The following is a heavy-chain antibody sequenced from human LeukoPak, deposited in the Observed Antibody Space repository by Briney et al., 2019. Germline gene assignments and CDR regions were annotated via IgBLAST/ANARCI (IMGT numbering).Heavy chain of an antibody. J-gene: IGHJ6*02. V-gene: IGHV4-39*01. CDR1: SGSITDQYY. D-gene: IGHD3-16*01. CDR3: ARHWGHNYYYGMGV. Sequence: SETLSLTCSVSSGSITDQYYWGWIRQPPGKGLEWIASQYYGSHTYYTPSLESRATISLDASRNQFSLQLRSVTAADTAVYYCARHWGHNYYYGMGVWGQGTSVIV. CDR2: QYYGSHT.